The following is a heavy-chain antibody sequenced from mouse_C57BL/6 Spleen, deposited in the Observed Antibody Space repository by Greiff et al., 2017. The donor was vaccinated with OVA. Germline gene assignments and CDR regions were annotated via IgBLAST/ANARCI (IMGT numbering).Heavy chain of an antibody. CDR2: IDPSDSST. V-gene: IGHV1-59*01. Sequence: VQLQQPGAELVRPGTSVKLSCKASGYTFTSYWMHWVKQRPGQGLAWIGVIDPSDSSTNYNQKVKGKATLTVDTSSSTAYMQLRSLTSEDSAVYYCARGTTVNYYAMDYWGQGTSVTVSS. D-gene: IGHD1-1*01. J-gene: IGHJ4*01. CDR1: GYTFTSYW. CDR3: ARGTTVNYYAMDY.